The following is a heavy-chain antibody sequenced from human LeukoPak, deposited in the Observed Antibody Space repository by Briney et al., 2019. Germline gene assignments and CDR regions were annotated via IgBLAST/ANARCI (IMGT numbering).Heavy chain of an antibody. Sequence: SVKVSCKASGGTFSSYAISWVRQAPGQGLEWMGRIIPILGIANYAQKFQGRVTITADKSASTAYMELSSLRSEDTAVYYCARERGIAARETDYWGQGTLVTVSS. J-gene: IGHJ4*02. CDR1: GGTFSSYA. V-gene: IGHV1-69*04. CDR2: IIPILGIA. D-gene: IGHD6-6*01. CDR3: ARERGIAARETDY.